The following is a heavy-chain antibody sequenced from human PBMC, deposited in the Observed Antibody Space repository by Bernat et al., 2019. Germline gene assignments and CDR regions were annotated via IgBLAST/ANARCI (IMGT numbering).Heavy chain of an antibody. V-gene: IGHV3-23*01. CDR1: GFTFNFKA. CDR2: INGGGGGT. J-gene: IGHJ4*02. Sequence: EVQCLEFGGALLKPGGSLDPPGQAPGFTFNFKACSGFRRLPGRGWGGVSPINGGGGGTFYTDSVKGRFTISRDNSKNTLYLQMNSLRAEDTAVYYCAKERGYSYGSLNGYFDYWGQGTLVTVSS. CDR3: AKERGYSYGSLNGYFDY. D-gene: IGHD5-18*01.